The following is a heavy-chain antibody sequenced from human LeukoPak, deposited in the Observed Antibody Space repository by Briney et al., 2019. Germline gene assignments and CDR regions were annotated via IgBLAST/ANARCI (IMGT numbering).Heavy chain of an antibody. CDR2: ISAYNGNT. D-gene: IGHD4-17*01. J-gene: IGHJ4*02. Sequence: GASVKVSCKASGYTFTSYGISWVRQAPGQGLEWMGWISAYNGNTNYAQKLPGRVTMTTDTSTSTAYMELRSLRSDDTAVYYCARDEAPLNDYGDYCNYWGQGTLVTVSS. V-gene: IGHV1-18*01. CDR3: ARDEAPLNDYGDYCNY. CDR1: GYTFTSYG.